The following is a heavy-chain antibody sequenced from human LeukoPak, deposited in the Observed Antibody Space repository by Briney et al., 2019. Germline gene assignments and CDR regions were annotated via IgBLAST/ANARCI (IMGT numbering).Heavy chain of an antibody. D-gene: IGHD2-15*01. CDR1: GFTFSDYD. CDR2: IRARGEA. Sequence: GGSLRLSCAVSGFTFSDYDMSWGSQAAGKGLDWDGPIRARGEAFYTDFASGRFAIPRDESENTLYLQMNSLRVEDTAVYFCARDRGGSYSAIDHWGQGSL. CDR3: ARDRGGSYSAIDH. J-gene: IGHJ4*02. V-gene: IGHV3-66*03.